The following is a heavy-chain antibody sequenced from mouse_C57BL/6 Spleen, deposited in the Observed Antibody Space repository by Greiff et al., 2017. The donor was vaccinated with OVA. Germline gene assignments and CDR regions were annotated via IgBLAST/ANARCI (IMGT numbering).Heavy chain of an antibody. CDR3: ARDRNSNAFDY. CDR2: ISDGGSYT. V-gene: IGHV5-4*01. D-gene: IGHD2-5*01. CDR1: GFTFSSYA. Sequence: EVQVVESGGGLVKPGGSLKLSCAASGFTFSSYAMSWVRQTPEKRLEWVATISDGGSYTYYPDNVKGRFTISRDNAKNNLYLQMSHLKSEDTAMDYCARDRNSNAFDYWGQGTTLTVSS. J-gene: IGHJ2*01.